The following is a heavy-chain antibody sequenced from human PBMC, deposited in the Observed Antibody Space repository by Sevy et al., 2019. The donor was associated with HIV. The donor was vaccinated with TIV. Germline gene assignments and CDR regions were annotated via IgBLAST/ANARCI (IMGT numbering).Heavy chain of an antibody. CDR2: IGTLLDT. J-gene: IGHJ3*01. Sequence: GESLKISCAASGFTFSTYDMHWVRQVAGEGLEWVSGIGTLLDTYYAASVKGRFIISRDNAKNSLFLQMNSLRAGDTAIYYCARACTAAGYKSGPIDAFDVWGQGTVVTVS. V-gene: IGHV3-13*01. CDR3: ARACTAAGYKSGPIDAFDV. D-gene: IGHD6-13*01. CDR1: GFTFSTYD.